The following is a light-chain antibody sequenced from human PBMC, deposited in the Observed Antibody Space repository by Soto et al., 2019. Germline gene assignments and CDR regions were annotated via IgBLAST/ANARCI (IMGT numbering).Light chain of an antibody. CDR3: QQYGSSPPEKT. CDR1: QSVISNY. V-gene: IGKV3-20*01. CDR2: GAS. J-gene: IGKJ1*01. Sequence: EIVLTQSPGTLSLSPGERATLSCRASQSVISNYLAWYQQKPGQAPRLLIYGASSRATGIPDRFSGSGSGTDFTLTISRLEPDDFAVYYCQQYGSSPPEKTFGQGTKVEIK.